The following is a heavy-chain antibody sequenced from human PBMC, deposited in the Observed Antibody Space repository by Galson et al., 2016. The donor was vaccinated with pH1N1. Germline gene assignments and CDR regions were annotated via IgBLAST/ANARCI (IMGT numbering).Heavy chain of an antibody. V-gene: IGHV3-30*02. CDR3: AKDLLIPGMTPVIHPDDY. CDR1: GFSFSSYG. D-gene: IGHD4-17*01. Sequence: SLRLSCAAAGFSFSSYGFHWVRQAPGKGLEWVAFIRTDGINKNYADSVKGRFTISRDNSRNTLFLQMNGLRAEDTAVYYCAKDLLIPGMTPVIHPDDYWGQGTLVTVSS. J-gene: IGHJ4*02. CDR2: IRTDGINK.